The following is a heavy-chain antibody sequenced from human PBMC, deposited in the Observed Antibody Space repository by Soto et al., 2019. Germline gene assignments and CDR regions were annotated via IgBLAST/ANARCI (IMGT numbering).Heavy chain of an antibody. CDR1: GFSLTTSGVG. CDR3: ARYYFGSGLYFFDD. D-gene: IGHD3-10*01. J-gene: IGHJ4*01. V-gene: IGHV2-5*02. Sequence: QITLKESGPTLVKPTQPLTLTCTFSGFSLTTSGVGVGWIRQPPGEALEWLTLIYWDDDKRYSPSLKTRLTITKDTSKNQVVLTMTNMYPVDTATYYGARYYFGSGLYFFDDWGHVTLVTVSS. CDR2: IYWDDDK.